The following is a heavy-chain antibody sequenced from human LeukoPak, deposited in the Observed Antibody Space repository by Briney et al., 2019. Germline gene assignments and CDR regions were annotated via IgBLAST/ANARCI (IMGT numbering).Heavy chain of an antibody. D-gene: IGHD3-3*01. CDR1: GFTFSSYW. CDR3: AKESSGPYYYYMDV. Sequence: GGSLRLSCAASGFTFSSYWMHWVRQAPGKGLVWVSRINSDGSSTSYADSVKGRFTISRDNSKNTLYLQMNSLRAEDTAVYYCAKESSGPYYYYMDVWGKGTTVTISS. J-gene: IGHJ6*03. V-gene: IGHV3-74*01. CDR2: INSDGSST.